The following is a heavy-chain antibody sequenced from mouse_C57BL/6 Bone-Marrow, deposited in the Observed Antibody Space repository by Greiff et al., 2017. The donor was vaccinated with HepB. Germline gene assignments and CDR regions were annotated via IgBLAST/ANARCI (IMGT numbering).Heavy chain of an antibody. CDR1: GYTFTSYG. J-gene: IGHJ3*01. D-gene: IGHD2-4*01. Sequence: VKLVESGAELARPGASVKLSCKASGYTFTSYGISWVKQRTGQGLEWIGEIYPRSGNTYYNEKFKGKATLTADKSSSTAYIELRSLTSEDSAVYFCARAYYDYGWFAYWGQGTLVTVSA. V-gene: IGHV1-81*01. CDR2: IYPRSGNT. CDR3: ARAYYDYGWFAY.